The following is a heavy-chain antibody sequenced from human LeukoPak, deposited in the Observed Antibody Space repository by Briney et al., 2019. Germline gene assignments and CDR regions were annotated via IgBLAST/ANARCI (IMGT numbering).Heavy chain of an antibody. J-gene: IGHJ5*02. Sequence: ASVKVSCQASGYTFTGYYMHWVRQAPGQGLEWMGWIKPNSGGTNYAQKFQGRVTMTRDTSISTAYMELSRLRSDDTAVYYCARGLRGSSWYSGSFWFDPWGQGTLVTVSS. D-gene: IGHD6-13*01. CDR2: IKPNSGGT. V-gene: IGHV1-2*02. CDR3: ARGLRGSSWYSGSFWFDP. CDR1: GYTFTGYY.